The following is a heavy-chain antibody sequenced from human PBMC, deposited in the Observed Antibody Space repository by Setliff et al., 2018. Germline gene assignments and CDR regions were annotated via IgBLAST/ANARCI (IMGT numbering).Heavy chain of an antibody. J-gene: IGHJ4*02. Sequence: VKVSCKTSGYTFDDYGIAWVRQAPGQGLEWMGWISPHTGNTYYTPKLHGRVTLTTDTSARTAYMELRSLSSDDTAVYYCSRLVRFCTRTACQRLSGGEFWGQGTLVTVSS. V-gene: IGHV1-18*01. CDR1: GYTFDDYG. CDR2: ISPHTGNT. CDR3: SRLVRFCTRTACQRLSGGEF. D-gene: IGHD2-8*01.